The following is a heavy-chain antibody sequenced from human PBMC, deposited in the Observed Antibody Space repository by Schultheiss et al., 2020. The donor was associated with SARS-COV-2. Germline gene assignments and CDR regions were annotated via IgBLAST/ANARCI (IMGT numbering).Heavy chain of an antibody. J-gene: IGHJ4*02. CDR3: ARDLTGIAH. V-gene: IGHV3-52*02. CDR2: IKCDGSEK. CDR1: GFTFSSSW. Sequence: GGSLRLSCAASGFTFSSSWMHWVCQAPEKGQEWVADIKCDGSEKYYVDSVKGRLTISRDNAKNSLYLQVNSLRAEDTAVYYCARDLTGIAHWGQGTLVTVSS. D-gene: IGHD1-20*01.